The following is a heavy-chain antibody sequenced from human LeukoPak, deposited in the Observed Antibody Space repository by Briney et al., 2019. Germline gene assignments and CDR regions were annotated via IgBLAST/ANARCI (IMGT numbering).Heavy chain of an antibody. CDR1: GGSISSGGYS. CDR3: ARMYYYDSGGYPSVFWFDP. CDR2: IYHSGST. D-gene: IGHD3-22*01. V-gene: IGHV4-30-2*01. Sequence: SQTLSLTCAVSGGSISSGGYSWSWIRQPLGKGLEWIGYIYHSGSTYYNPSLKSRVTISVDRSKNQFSLKLSSVTAADTAVYYCARMYYYDSGGYPSVFWFDPWGQGTLVTVSS. J-gene: IGHJ5*02.